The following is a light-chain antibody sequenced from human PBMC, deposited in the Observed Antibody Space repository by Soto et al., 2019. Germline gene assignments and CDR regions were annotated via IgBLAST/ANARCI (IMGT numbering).Light chain of an antibody. Sequence: DIVLTQSPVTLSLSPGEGATLSCRASQSLSSSSLAWYQQKPGQAPTLLIFRVSNRATGVPDRFSASESGTDFTLTISSLDPEDFAVYFCHQYGSSPYTFGQGTKLEMK. J-gene: IGKJ2*01. CDR2: RVS. CDR1: QSLSSSS. CDR3: HQYGSSPYT. V-gene: IGKV3-20*01.